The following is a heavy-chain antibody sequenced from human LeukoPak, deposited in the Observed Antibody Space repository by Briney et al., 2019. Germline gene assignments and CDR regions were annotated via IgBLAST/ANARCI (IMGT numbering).Heavy chain of an antibody. CDR2: IQYDGSNE. Sequence: GSLRLSCAASGFTFSSYGMHWVRQAPGKGLEWVAYIQYDGSNEQYADSVKGRFTISRDNAKNTLYLQMNSLRAEDTAVYYCARDRNDAFDIWGQGTMVTVSS. CDR3: ARDRNDAFDI. V-gene: IGHV3-30*02. J-gene: IGHJ3*02. CDR1: GFTFSSYG.